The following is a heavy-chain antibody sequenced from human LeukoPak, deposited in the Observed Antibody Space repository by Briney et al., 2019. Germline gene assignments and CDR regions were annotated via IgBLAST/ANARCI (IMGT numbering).Heavy chain of an antibody. Sequence: ASVKVSCKVSGYTLTELSMHWVRQAPGKGLEWMGGFDPEDGETIYAQKFQGRVTMTEDPSTDTAYMELSSLRSEDTAVYYCATDSSGWYRFDYWGQGTLVTVSS. CDR1: GYTLTELS. V-gene: IGHV1-24*01. CDR3: ATDSSGWYRFDY. D-gene: IGHD6-19*01. CDR2: FDPEDGET. J-gene: IGHJ4*02.